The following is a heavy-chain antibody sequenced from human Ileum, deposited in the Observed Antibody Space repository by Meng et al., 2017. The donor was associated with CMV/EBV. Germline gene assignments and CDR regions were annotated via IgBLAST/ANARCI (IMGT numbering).Heavy chain of an antibody. Sequence: GGSLRLSCAASGFTFDDYAMHWVRQAPGKGLEWVSGISWNSGSIGYADSVKGRFTISRDNAKNSLYLQMNSLRAEDTALYYCAKDIGPVRCSSTSCYIWYYYYGMDVWGQGTMVTVSS. CDR2: ISWNSGSI. CDR3: AKDIGPVRCSSTSCYIWYYYYGMDV. CDR1: GFTFDDYA. V-gene: IGHV3-9*01. D-gene: IGHD2-2*02. J-gene: IGHJ6*02.